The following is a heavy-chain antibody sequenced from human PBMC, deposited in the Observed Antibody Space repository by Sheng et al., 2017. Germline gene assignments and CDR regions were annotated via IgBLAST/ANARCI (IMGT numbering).Heavy chain of an antibody. CDR2: ITSTSSTI. J-gene: IGHJ3*01. Sequence: EVQLVESGGGLVQPGGVPETLLCSLWIHFQKRSHELGPPGSREGAREWVSYITSTSSTIYYADSVKGRFTISRDNAKNSLYLQINSLRAEDTAVYYCVRDHDYAF. V-gene: IGHV3-48*01. CDR3: VRDHDYAF. D-gene: IGHD1-1*01. CDR1: IHFQKRS.